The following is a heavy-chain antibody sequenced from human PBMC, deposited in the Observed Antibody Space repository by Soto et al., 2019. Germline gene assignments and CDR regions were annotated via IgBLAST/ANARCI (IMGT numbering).Heavy chain of an antibody. CDR1: GFTFSSYG. D-gene: IGHD6-13*01. CDR2: IWYDGSNK. J-gene: IGHJ6*02. CDR3: ARKYSSSWYVAYYGMDV. Sequence: QVQLVESGGGVVQPGRSLRLSCAASGFTFSSYGMHWVRQAPGKGLEWVAVIWYDGSNKYYAESVKGRFTISRDNSKNTLYLPKTSRTAEDTGVYYCARKYSSSWYVAYYGMDVWGQGTTVTGSS. V-gene: IGHV3-33*01.